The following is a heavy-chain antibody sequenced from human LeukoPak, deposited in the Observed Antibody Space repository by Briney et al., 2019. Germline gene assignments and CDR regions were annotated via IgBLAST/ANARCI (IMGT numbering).Heavy chain of an antibody. V-gene: IGHV1-69*04. Sequence: ASVKVSCKASGGTFSSYAISWVRQAPGQGLEWMGRIIPILGIANYAQKFQGRVTITADKSTSTAYMELSSLRSEDTAVYYCAREWGGYCSGGSCYFDYWGQGTLVTVSS. CDR1: GGTFSSYA. CDR2: IIPILGIA. CDR3: AREWGGYCSGGSCYFDY. D-gene: IGHD2-15*01. J-gene: IGHJ4*02.